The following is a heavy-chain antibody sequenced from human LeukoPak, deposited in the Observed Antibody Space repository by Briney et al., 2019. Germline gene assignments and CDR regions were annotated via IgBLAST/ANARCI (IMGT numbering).Heavy chain of an antibody. J-gene: IGHJ4*02. D-gene: IGHD6-13*01. CDR3: ARGLAANYFFDY. Sequence: SETLSLTCTVSGGSISGYYWSWIRQPPGKGLEWIGYIYNSGSTYYNPSLKSPVTLSVDTSKNQFSLKVISVTAADTAVYYCARGLAANYFFDYWGQGTLVTVSS. CDR1: GGSISGYY. CDR2: IYNSGST. V-gene: IGHV4-59*12.